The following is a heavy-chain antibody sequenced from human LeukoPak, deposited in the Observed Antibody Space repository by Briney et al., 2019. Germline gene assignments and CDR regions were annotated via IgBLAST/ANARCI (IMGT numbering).Heavy chain of an antibody. J-gene: IGHJ4*02. CDR1: GGSFSGYY. CDR3: ARGKSPRYCSSTSCPYNYYLDY. D-gene: IGHD2-2*01. V-gene: IGHV4-34*01. Sequence: SETLSLTCAVYGGSFSGYYWSWIRQPPEKGLEWIGEINHSGSTNYNPSLKSRVTISVDTSKNQFSLKLSSVTAADTAVYYCARGKSPRYCSSTSCPYNYYLDYWGQGTLVTVSS. CDR2: INHSGST.